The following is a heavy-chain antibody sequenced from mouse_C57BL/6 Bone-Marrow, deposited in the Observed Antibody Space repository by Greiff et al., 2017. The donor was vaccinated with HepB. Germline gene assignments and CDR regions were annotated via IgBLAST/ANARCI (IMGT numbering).Heavy chain of an antibody. J-gene: IGHJ1*03. CDR3: TTDYYGSSYVYWYFDV. Sequence: EVQRVESGAELVRPGASVKLSCTASGFNIKDDYMHWVKQRPEQGLEWIGWIDPENGDTEYASKFQGKATITADTSSNTAYLQLSSLTSEDTAVYYCTTDYYGSSYVYWYFDVWGTGTTVTVSS. V-gene: IGHV14-4*01. D-gene: IGHD1-1*01. CDR1: GFNIKDDY. CDR2: IDPENGDT.